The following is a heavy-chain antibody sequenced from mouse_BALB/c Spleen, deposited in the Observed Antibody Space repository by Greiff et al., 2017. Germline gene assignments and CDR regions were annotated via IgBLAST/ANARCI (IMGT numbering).Heavy chain of an antibody. CDR3: ARSSDDYCYFDV. J-gene: IGHJ1*01. D-gene: IGHD2-3*01. V-gene: IGHV2-2*02. CDR1: GFSLTSYG. Sequence: VKVVESGPGLVQPSQSLSITCTVSGFSLTSYGVHWVRQSPGKGLEWLGVIWSGGSTDYNAAFISRLSISKDNSKSQVFFKMNSLQANDTAIYYCARSSDDYCYFDVWGAGTTVTVSS. CDR2: IWSGGST.